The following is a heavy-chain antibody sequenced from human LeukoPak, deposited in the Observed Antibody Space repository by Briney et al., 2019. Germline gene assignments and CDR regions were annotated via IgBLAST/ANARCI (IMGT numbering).Heavy chain of an antibody. V-gene: IGHV3-74*01. J-gene: IGHJ4*02. CDR2: INPDGSTT. D-gene: IGHD4-17*01. CDR1: GFTLSGYW. Sequence: PGGSLRLSCAASGFTLSGYWIHWVRQTPGKGLVWVARINPDGSTTSYADSVQGRFTVSRVNARNTVFLQMDSLRAEDTAVYYCARDFHGDHDFWGQGTLVTVSS. CDR3: ARDFHGDHDF.